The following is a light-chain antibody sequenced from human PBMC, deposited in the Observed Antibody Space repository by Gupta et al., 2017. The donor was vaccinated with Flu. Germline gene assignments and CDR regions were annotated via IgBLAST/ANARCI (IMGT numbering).Light chain of an antibody. CDR2: RNI. CDR3: AAWDDEFLGPV. J-gene: IGLJ3*02. Sequence: RVTISCSGTTSNVGTNYFYWYQQFPAMAPKLVSHRNIQRPSGVPDRCFGSKSGTYAALAIIGLRSEEEADYVGAAWDDEFLGPVCGGGTKLT. V-gene: IGLV1-47*01. CDR1: TSNVGTNY.